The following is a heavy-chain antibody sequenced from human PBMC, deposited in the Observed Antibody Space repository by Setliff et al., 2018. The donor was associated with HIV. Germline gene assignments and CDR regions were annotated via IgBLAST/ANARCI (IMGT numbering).Heavy chain of an antibody. V-gene: IGHV4-39*01. CDR1: GGSISNSSSY. CDR2: IHYSGSI. D-gene: IGHD3-3*01. J-gene: IGHJ4*02. Sequence: PSETLSLTCTVSGGSISNSSSYWGWIRQPPGKRLEWIGSIHYSGSIYRNPSLKSRVTISADMSKNQFSLKLSSVTAADTAVYYCARPSFGVGGGSIFDYWGQGILVTVSS. CDR3: ARPSFGVGGGSIFDY.